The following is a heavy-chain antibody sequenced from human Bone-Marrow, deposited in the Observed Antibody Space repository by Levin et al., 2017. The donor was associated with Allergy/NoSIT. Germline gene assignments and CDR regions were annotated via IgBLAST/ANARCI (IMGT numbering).Heavy chain of an antibody. D-gene: IGHD1-26*01. Sequence: ASVKVSCKASGYTFTNYYMHWVRQAPGQGLEWLGIINPSGGSTTYAQKFQDRVTMTRDTSTTTVYMELSSLRPEDTAVYYCAKAVRVGTTTLDYWGQGTLVTVSS. CDR1: GYTFTNYY. J-gene: IGHJ4*02. CDR2: INPSGGST. V-gene: IGHV1-46*01. CDR3: AKAVRVGTTTLDY.